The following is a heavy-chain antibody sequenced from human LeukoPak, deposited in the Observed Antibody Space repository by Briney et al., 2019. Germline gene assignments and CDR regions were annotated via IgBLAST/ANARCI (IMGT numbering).Heavy chain of an antibody. CDR1: GFTFSSYE. D-gene: IGHD4-23*01. CDR2: ISTSGSTK. J-gene: IGHJ4*02. V-gene: IGHV3-48*03. Sequence: GGSLRLSCAASGFTFSSYEMNWVRQAPGKGLEWVSYISTSGSTKYYADSVKGRFTISRDNAKNNAKNSLYMQMNSLRAEDTAVYYCARDYGGSSPFDYWGQGTLVTVSS. CDR3: ARDYGGSSPFDY.